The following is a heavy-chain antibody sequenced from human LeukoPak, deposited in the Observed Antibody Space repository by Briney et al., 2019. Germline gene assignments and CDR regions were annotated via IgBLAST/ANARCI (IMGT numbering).Heavy chain of an antibody. CDR1: GFSSRNDH. D-gene: IGHD7-27*01. CDR2: VDGSGTST. J-gene: IGHJ4*02. Sequence: GGSLRLSCEVSGFSSRNDHIHWIRQPPGKGLEWVSGVDGSGTSTSYGDSVRGRFTISRDTSKDTIYLQMNSLRAEDSAVYYCARFTWGCRGGCCWGRGTLLTVSS. CDR3: ARFTWGCRGGCC. V-gene: IGHV3-23*05.